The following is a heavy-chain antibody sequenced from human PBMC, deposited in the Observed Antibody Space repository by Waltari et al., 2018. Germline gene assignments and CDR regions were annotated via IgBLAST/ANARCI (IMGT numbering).Heavy chain of an antibody. CDR1: GGTFSSYA. Sequence: QVQLVQSGAEVKKPGSSVKVSCKASGGTFSSYAISWVRQAPGQGLEWMGGISPIFGTANYAQKFQGRVTMNADKSTSTAYMELSSLRSEDTAVYYCARRAATIRSHYYYYYYMDVWGKGTTVTVSS. CDR3: ARRAATIRSHYYYYYYMDV. D-gene: IGHD5-12*01. CDR2: ISPIFGTA. J-gene: IGHJ6*03. V-gene: IGHV1-69*14.